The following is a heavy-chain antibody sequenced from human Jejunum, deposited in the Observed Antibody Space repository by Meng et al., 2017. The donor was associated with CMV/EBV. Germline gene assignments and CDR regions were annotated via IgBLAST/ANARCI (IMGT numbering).Heavy chain of an antibody. Sequence: FTTYVMFWVRRAPGKGLEWLAFIRYDGSTYYYSDSVKGRFTISRDNSKDTLYLQMNSLRAEDTAIYYCAIWCTRTLCSLYGYGMDVWGQGTTVTVSS. D-gene: IGHD5-18*01. J-gene: IGHJ6*02. CDR1: FTTYV. V-gene: IGHV3-30*02. CDR3: AIWCTRTLCSLYGYGMDV. CDR2: IRYDGSTY.